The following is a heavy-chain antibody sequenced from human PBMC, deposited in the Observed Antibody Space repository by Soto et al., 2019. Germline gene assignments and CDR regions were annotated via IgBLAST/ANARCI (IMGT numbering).Heavy chain of an antibody. J-gene: IGHJ4*02. CDR1: GGSISSSSYY. Sequence: QLQLQESGPGLVKPSETLSLTCTVSGGSISSSSYYWGWIRQPPGKGLEWIGSIYYSGSTYYNPSLKSRVTISVDTSKNQFSLKLSSVTAADTAVYYCARHVIYGSGSYYNGEYLDYWGQGTLVTVSS. D-gene: IGHD3-10*01. CDR3: ARHVIYGSGSYYNGEYLDY. CDR2: IYYSGST. V-gene: IGHV4-39*01.